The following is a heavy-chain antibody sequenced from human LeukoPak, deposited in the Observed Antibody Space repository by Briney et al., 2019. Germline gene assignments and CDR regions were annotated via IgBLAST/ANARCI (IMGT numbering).Heavy chain of an antibody. Sequence: PSQTLSLTCAVSGGSISSGGYSWSWIRQPPGKGQEWIGYIYHSGSTYYNPSLKSRVTISVDRSKNQFSLKLSSVTAADTAVYSCARGVDSSGYYYFWFDPWGQGTLVTVSS. CDR2: IYHSGST. J-gene: IGHJ5*02. V-gene: IGHV4-30-2*01. CDR1: GGSISSGGYS. D-gene: IGHD3-22*01. CDR3: ARGVDSSGYYYFWFDP.